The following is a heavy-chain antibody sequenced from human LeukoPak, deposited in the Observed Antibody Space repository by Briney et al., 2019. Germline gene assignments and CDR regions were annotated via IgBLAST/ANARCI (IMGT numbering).Heavy chain of an antibody. CDR2: IYYSGST. V-gene: IGHV4-59*08. D-gene: IGHD3-10*01. Sequence: PSETLSLTCTVSGGSINGYYWSWIRQPPGKGLEWIGYIYYSGSTNYNPSLKSRVTISVDTSKNQFSLKLSSVTAADTAVYYCARGLITMVRGVITRWFDPWGQGTLVTVSS. CDR1: GGSINGYY. J-gene: IGHJ5*02. CDR3: ARGLITMVRGVITRWFDP.